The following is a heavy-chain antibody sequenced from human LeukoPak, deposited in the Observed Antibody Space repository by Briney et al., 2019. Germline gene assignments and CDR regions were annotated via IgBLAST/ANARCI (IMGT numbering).Heavy chain of an antibody. V-gene: IGHV1-69*13. Sequence: ASVKVSCKASGGTFSSYAISWVRQAPGQGLEWMGGFIPIFGTANYAQKFQGRVTITADESTSTAYMELSSLRSEDTAVYYCARDKEGSSWISDYYGMDVWGQGTTVTVSS. J-gene: IGHJ6*02. CDR3: ARDKEGSSWISDYYGMDV. D-gene: IGHD6-13*01. CDR1: GGTFSSYA. CDR2: FIPIFGTA.